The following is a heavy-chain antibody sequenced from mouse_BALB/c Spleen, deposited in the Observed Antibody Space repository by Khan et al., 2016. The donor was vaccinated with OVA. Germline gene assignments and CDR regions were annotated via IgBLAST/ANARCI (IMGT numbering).Heavy chain of an antibody. CDR1: GYTFTTYW. Sequence: QVQLKESGAELAKPGASVKMSCKASGYTFTTYWMHWVKQRPGQGLEWIGYINPTSGYTDYNEKLKDRATLSADKSSSPAYMPLSSLTSEDSAVYYCTRDRIDYWGQGTTVTVSA. CDR3: TRDRIDY. CDR2: INPTSGYT. J-gene: IGHJ2*01. V-gene: IGHV1-7*01.